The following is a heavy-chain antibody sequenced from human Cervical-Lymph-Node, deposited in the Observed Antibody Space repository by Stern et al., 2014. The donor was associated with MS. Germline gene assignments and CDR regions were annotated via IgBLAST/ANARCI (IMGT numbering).Heavy chain of an antibody. CDR1: GGSISSSVYY. V-gene: IGHV4-39*01. J-gene: IGHJ2*01. D-gene: IGHD3-22*01. CDR3: TKGNPGDYYHSSGYYESIIWYFDL. Sequence: QLQLQESGPGLVKPSETLSLTCTVSGGSISSSVYYWGWIRQPPGKGLEWIGSIYYSGTTYYNPSLKGRVTISVDTSKNQFSLDRISVTAADTAVYYCTKGNPGDYYHSSGYYESIIWYFDLWGRGTLVTASS. CDR2: IYYSGTT.